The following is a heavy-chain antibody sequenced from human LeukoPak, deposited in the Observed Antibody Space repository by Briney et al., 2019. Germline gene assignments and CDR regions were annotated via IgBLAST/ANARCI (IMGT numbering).Heavy chain of an antibody. Sequence: TGGSLRLSCAASGFTFSSYAMSWVRQAPGKGLEWVSAISGSGGSTYYADSVKGRFTISRDNSKNTLYLQMNSLRAEDTAVYYCAKDPPYYYDSSGYYPVDYWGQGTLVTVSS. CDR3: AKDPPYYYDSSGYYPVDY. V-gene: IGHV3-23*01. CDR1: GFTFSSYA. J-gene: IGHJ4*02. D-gene: IGHD3-22*01. CDR2: ISGSGGST.